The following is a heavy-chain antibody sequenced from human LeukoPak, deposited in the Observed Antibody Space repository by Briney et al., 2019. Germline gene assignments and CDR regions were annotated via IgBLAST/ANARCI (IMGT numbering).Heavy chain of an antibody. V-gene: IGHV3-30*03. CDR3: ATGDNSGYDY. CDR1: GFTFDDYG. J-gene: IGHJ4*02. Sequence: GGSLRLSCAASGFTFDDYGMSWVRQAPGKGLEWVALISYGGSNEYYGGSVKGRFTISRDNSKSTLYLQMNSLSAEDTAVYYCATGDNSGYDYWGQGTLVTVSS. D-gene: IGHD3-22*01. CDR2: ISYGGSNE.